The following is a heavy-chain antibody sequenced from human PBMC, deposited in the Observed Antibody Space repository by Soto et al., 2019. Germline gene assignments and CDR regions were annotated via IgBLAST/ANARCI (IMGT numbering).Heavy chain of an antibody. CDR1: GGTFSSYA. D-gene: IGHD6-19*01. J-gene: IGHJ6*02. CDR3: ERESIAVAGSNYGMDV. V-gene: IGHV1-69*13. CDR2: IIPIFGTA. Sequence: GASVKVSCKASGGTFSSYAISWVRQAPGQGLEWMGGIIPIFGTANYAQKFQGRVTITADESTSTAYMELSSLRSEDTAVYYCERESIAVAGSNYGMDVWGQGTTVTVSS.